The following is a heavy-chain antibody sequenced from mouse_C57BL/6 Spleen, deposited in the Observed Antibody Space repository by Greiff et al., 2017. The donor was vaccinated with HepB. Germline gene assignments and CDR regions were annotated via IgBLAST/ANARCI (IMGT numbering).Heavy chain of an antibody. Sequence: QVQLQQSGPELVRPGASVKISCKAPGYTFTSHWMQWVRQRPGQGLEWIGEIFPGSGSTYYNEKFKGKATLTVDTSSSTANMQLRSLTSEDSAVSSCARRDLFYYGSRTGDYWGQGTTLTVSS. CDR1: GYTFTSHW. CDR3: ARRDLFYYGSRTGDY. V-gene: IGHV1-56*01. J-gene: IGHJ2*01. D-gene: IGHD1-1*01. CDR2: IFPGSGST.